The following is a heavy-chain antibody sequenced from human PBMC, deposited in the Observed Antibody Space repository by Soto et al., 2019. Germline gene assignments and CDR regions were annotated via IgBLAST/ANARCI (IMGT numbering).Heavy chain of an antibody. CDR1: GYTFTGYY. D-gene: IGHD3-3*01. CDR2: INPNSGGT. J-gene: IGHJ6*02. V-gene: IGHV1-2*02. Sequence: SVKVSCKSSGYTFTGYYMHWVRQAPGQGLEWMGWINPNSGGTNYAQKFQGRVTMTRDTSISTAYMELSRLRSDDTAVYYCARDPAYDFWSGYYSYYYYGMDVWGQGTTVTVSS. CDR3: ARDPAYDFWSGYYSYYYYGMDV.